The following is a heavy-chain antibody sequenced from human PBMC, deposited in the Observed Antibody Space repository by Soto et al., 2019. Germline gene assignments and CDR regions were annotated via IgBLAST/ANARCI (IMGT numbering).Heavy chain of an antibody. Sequence: SETLSLTCTVSGGSISSYYWSWIRQPPGKGLEWIGYIYYSGSTNYNPSLKSRVTISVDTSKNQFSLKLSSVTAADTAVYYCASGGESSRTNGYCGAFDIWGQGTMVTVSS. J-gene: IGHJ3*02. CDR1: GGSISSYY. D-gene: IGHD2-21*01. CDR2: IYYSGST. V-gene: IGHV4-59*01. CDR3: ASGGESSRTNGYCGAFDI.